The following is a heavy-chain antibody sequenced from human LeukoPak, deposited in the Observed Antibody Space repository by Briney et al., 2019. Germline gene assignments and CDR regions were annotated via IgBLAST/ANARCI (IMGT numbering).Heavy chain of an antibody. CDR2: INPSGGST. J-gene: IGHJ6*02. D-gene: IGHD2-2*01. V-gene: IGHV1-46*01. CDR3: ARDRCSSTSCYYYYGMDV. CDR1: GFTFTSYY. Sequence: ASVKVSCKASGFTFTSYYMHWVRQAPGQGLEWMGIINPSGGSTSYAQKFQGRVTMTRDTSTSTVYMELSSLRSEDTAVYYCARDRCSSTSCYYYYGMDVWGQGTTVTVSS.